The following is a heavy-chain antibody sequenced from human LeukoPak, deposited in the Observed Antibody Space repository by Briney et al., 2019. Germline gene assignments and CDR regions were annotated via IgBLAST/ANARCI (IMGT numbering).Heavy chain of an antibody. V-gene: IGHV3-7*04. CDR2: IKRGGSEK. D-gene: IGHD5-18*01. Sequence: GGSLRLSCAASGFSFSSYWMNWVRQAPGKGLEWVANIKRGGSEKYYVDSVKGRFTISRDNPKNSVYLQMHSLRAEDMGEYYCARDLETRNSYECAYWGQGTLVSVSS. CDR1: GFSFSSYW. J-gene: IGHJ4*02. CDR3: ARDLETRNSYECAY.